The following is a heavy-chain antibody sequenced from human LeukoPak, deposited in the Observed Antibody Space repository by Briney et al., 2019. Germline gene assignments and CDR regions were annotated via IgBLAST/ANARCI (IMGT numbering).Heavy chain of an antibody. Sequence: GGSLRLSCAASGFNFSNYWMHWVRQAPGKGLVWVSRINSNGSVTTYADSVKGRFTISRDNAKNSLYLQMNSLRAEDTAVYYCANSRYDSSGYYGIIGYWGQGTLVTVSS. CDR1: GFNFSNYW. D-gene: IGHD3-22*01. CDR3: ANSRYDSSGYYGIIGY. V-gene: IGHV3-74*01. J-gene: IGHJ4*02. CDR2: INSNGSVT.